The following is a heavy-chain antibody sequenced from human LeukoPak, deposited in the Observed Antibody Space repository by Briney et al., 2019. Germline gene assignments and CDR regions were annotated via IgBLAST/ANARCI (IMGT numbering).Heavy chain of an antibody. Sequence: SETLSLTCTVSGGSISSHYWSWIRQPPGKGLEWIGYIYYSGSTNYNPSLKSRVTISVDTSKNQFSLKLSSVTAADTAVYYCARKGSPGNFDYWGQGTLVTVSS. CDR3: ARKGSPGNFDY. D-gene: IGHD3-10*01. CDR2: IYYSGST. CDR1: GGSISSHY. J-gene: IGHJ4*02. V-gene: IGHV4-59*11.